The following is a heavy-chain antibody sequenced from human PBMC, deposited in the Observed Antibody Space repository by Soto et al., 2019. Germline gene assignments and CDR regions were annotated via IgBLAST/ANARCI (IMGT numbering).Heavy chain of an antibody. CDR2: ISYDGSNK. J-gene: IGHJ4*02. CDR1: GFTFSSYG. V-gene: IGHV3-30*18. CDR3: ANVVAPLSPFDY. Sequence: GGSLRLSCAASGFTFSSYGMHWVRQAPGKGLEWVAVISYDGSNKYYADSVKGRFTISRDNSKNTLYLQMNSLRAEDTAVYYCANVVAPLSPFDYWGQGTLVTVSS. D-gene: IGHD2-21*01.